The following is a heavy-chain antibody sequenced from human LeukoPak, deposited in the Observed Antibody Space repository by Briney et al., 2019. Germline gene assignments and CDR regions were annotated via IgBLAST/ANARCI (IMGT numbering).Heavy chain of an antibody. CDR1: GGSISSYY. V-gene: IGHV4-59*01. Sequence: TETLSLTCTVSGGSISSYYWSWIRQPPGKGLEWIGYIYYSGSTNYNPSLKSRVTISVDTSKNQFSLKLSSVTAADTAVYYCARGRPYYFDYWGQGTLVTVSS. CDR3: ARGRPYYFDY. J-gene: IGHJ4*02. CDR2: IYYSGST.